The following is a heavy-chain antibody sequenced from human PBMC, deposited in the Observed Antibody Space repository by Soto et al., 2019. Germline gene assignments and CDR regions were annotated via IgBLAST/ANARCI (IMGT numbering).Heavy chain of an antibody. V-gene: IGHV3-30*18. CDR3: AKNGDYGSSGYYYCFDY. J-gene: IGHJ4*02. D-gene: IGHD3-22*01. Sequence: GGSLRISCAASGFTFSSYGMHWVRQAPGKGLEWVAVISYDGSNKYYADSVKGRFTISRDNSKNTLYLQMNSLRAEDTAVYYCAKNGDYGSSGYYYCFDYWGQVTLVTVS. CDR1: GFTFSSYG. CDR2: ISYDGSNK.